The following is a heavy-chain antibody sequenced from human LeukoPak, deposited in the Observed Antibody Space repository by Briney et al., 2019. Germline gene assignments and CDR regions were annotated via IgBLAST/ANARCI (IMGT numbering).Heavy chain of an antibody. J-gene: IGHJ5*02. CDR2: ITGSGAFT. CDR3: AKGSTTVPGNWFDP. D-gene: IGHD4-17*01. CDR1: GFTFSTYA. V-gene: IGHV3-23*01. Sequence: GGSLRLSCAASGFTFSTYAMSWIRQAPGKGLEWVSGITGSGAFTYYADSVKGRITISRDNSKNTLYLQINSLRAEDTAVYYCAKGSTTVPGNWFDPWGQGTLVTVSS.